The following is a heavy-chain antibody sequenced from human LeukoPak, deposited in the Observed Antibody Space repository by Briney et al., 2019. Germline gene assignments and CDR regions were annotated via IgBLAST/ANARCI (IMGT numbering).Heavy chain of an antibody. J-gene: IGHJ6*04. Sequence: AETLPLTCTVSGGSISSYYWSWIRQPPGKVLEWIGYIYYSGSTNSNPSLKSRVTISVDTSTTTCSLKLSSVSAADTAVYYCARDPFGDDMDVWGKGTTVTVSS. CDR2: IYYSGST. CDR3: ARDPFGDDMDV. D-gene: IGHD3-16*01. CDR1: GGSISSYY. V-gene: IGHV4-59*01.